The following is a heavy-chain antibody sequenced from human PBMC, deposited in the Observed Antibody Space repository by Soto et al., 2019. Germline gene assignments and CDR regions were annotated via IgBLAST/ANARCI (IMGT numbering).Heavy chain of an antibody. J-gene: IGHJ4*02. Sequence: EVQLVESGGGLVQPGGSLRLSCAASGFTFSSYDMHWVRQVTGKGLEWVSAIGAAGDTYYPDSVKGRFTISRENAKKSLYLQMNSLRAEDTAVYYCASDGWGSSWYEGGSRIDYWGQGTLVTVSS. D-gene: IGHD6-13*01. V-gene: IGHV3-13*01. CDR2: IGAAGDT. CDR1: GFTFSSYD. CDR3: ASDGWGSSWYEGGSRIDY.